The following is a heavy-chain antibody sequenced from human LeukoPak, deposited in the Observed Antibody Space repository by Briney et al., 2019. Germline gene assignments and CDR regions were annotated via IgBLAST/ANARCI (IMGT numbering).Heavy chain of an antibody. J-gene: IGHJ6*02. CDR3: ARVGGDYQYGMDV. CDR1: GDSVSSNNAA. V-gene: IGHV6-1*01. D-gene: IGHD4-17*01. CDR2: TYYRSKWYN. Sequence: SQTLSLTCAISGDSVSSNNAAWNWLRQSPSRGLEWLGRTYYRSKWYNEYAVSLKSRITINSDTSKNQFSLQLNSVSPEDTAVYYCARVGGDYQYGMDVWGQGTTVTVSS.